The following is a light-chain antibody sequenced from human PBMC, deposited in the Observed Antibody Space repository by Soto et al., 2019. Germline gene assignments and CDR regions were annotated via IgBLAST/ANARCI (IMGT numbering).Light chain of an antibody. CDR3: HSYVRSTLV. CDR2: EGT. J-gene: IGLJ3*02. Sequence: QSVLTQPASVSGSPGQSITISCTGTSSDFGSYSVVSWYQQHPGKAPKLLIYEGTKRPSGVSNRFSGSESDNTASLTISGLQAEDEADYYCHSYVRSTLVFGGGTKLTVL. CDR1: SSDFGSYSV. V-gene: IGLV2-23*01.